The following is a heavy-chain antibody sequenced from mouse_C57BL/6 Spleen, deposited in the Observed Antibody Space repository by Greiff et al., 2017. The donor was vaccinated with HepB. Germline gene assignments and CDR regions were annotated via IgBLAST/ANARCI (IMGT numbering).Heavy chain of an antibody. CDR3: ARGWNYGSSSFAY. V-gene: IGHV1-64*01. CDR1: GYTFTSYW. Sequence: QVQLQQPGAELVKPGASVKLSCKASGYTFTSYWMHWVKQRPGQGLEWIGMIQPNSGSTNYNEKFKSKATLTVDKSSSTAYMQLSSLTSEDSAVYYCARGWNYGSSSFAYWGQGTLVTVSA. J-gene: IGHJ3*01. D-gene: IGHD1-1*01. CDR2: IQPNSGST.